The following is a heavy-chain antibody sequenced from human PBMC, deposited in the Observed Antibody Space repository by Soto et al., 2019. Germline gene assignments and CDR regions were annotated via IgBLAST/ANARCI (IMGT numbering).Heavy chain of an antibody. J-gene: IGHJ5*02. Sequence: EVQLVESGGGLVQPGGSLRLSCAASGFTFSSYSMNWVRQAPGKGLEWVSYISSSSSTIYYADSVKGRFTISRDNAKNSLYLQMNSLRDEDTAVYYCARGNAPGRLFDPWGQGTXVTVX. D-gene: IGHD5-12*01. V-gene: IGHV3-48*02. CDR1: GFTFSSYS. CDR3: ARGNAPGRLFDP. CDR2: ISSSSSTI.